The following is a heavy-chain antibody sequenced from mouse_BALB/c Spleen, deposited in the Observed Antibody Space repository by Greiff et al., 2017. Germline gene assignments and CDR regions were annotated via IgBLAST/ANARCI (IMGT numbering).Heavy chain of an antibody. D-gene: IGHD4-1*01. Sequence: DVKLQESGGGLVQPGGSRKLSCAASGFTFSSFGMHWVRQAPEKGLEWVAYISSGSSTIYYADTVKGRFTISRDNPKNTLFLQMTSLRSEDTAMYYCARGTGTGAMDYWGQGTSVTVSS. V-gene: IGHV5-17*02. CDR3: ARGTGTGAMDY. CDR2: ISSGSSTI. CDR1: GFTFSSFG. J-gene: IGHJ4*01.